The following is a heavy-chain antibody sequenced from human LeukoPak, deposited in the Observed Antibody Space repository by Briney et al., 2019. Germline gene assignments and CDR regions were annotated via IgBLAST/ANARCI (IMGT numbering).Heavy chain of an antibody. CDR1: ELMFSSNW. CDR3: ARAQIAAGLVDY. Sequence: AGGSLRLSCAASELMFSSNWIHWVRQAPGTGLVWVSRIKSDGSGISYADSVKGRFTISRDNAKNTLYLQMNSLRAEDTAVYYCARAQIAAGLVDYWGQGALVTVSS. V-gene: IGHV3-74*01. J-gene: IGHJ4*02. CDR2: IKSDGSGI. D-gene: IGHD6-13*01.